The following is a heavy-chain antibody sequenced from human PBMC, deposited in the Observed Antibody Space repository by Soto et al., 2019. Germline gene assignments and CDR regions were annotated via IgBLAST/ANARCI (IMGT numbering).Heavy chain of an antibody. CDR2: ISPYNGNT. CDR3: ARDLEVVPAAMVAY. CDR1: CYTFNSYG. D-gene: IGHD2-2*01. Sequence: ASVKVSCKASCYTFNSYGISWVRQAPGQGLEWMGWISPYNGNTNYAQKLQGRVTMTTDTSTRTAYMELRGLRSDDTAVYYCARDLEVVPAAMVAYWGQGTLVTVSS. V-gene: IGHV1-18*01. J-gene: IGHJ4*02.